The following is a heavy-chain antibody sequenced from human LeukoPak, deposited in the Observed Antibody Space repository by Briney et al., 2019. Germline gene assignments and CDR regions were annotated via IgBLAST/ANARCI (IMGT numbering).Heavy chain of an antibody. J-gene: IGHJ4*02. CDR1: GFTFSSYA. CDR3: ARGSNPYCGGGSCYFDY. Sequence: GGSLRLSCAASGFTFSSYAMHWVRQAPGKGLEWVAVISYDGSNKYYADSVKGRFTISRDNSKNTLYLQMNCLRAEDTAVYYCARGSNPYCGGGSCYFDYWGQGTLVTVSS. D-gene: IGHD2-15*01. CDR2: ISYDGSNK. V-gene: IGHV3-30-3*01.